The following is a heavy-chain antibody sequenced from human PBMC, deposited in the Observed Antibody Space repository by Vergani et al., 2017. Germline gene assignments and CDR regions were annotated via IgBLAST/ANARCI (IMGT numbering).Heavy chain of an antibody. CDR2: ISYDGNKK. J-gene: IGHJ6*03. D-gene: IGHD1-1*01. Sequence: QVQSVESGGGEVQPGRSLRLSCSAAGFPFSDYGVHWVRQAPGKGLEWVSVISYDGNKKNYADSVKDRFTIARNNSKNTLYLEMNALIAEDTAVYYCAKYFLTRVTTLDYYYMGVWVKGTTVTVSS. V-gene: IGHV3-30*18. CDR3: AKYFLTRVTTLDYYYMGV. CDR1: GFPFSDYG.